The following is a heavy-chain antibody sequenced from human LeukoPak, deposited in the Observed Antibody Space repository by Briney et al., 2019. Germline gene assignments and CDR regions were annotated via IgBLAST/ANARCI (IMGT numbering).Heavy chain of an antibody. D-gene: IGHD3-22*01. CDR1: GYTFTGYY. Sequence: ASVKVSCKASGYTFTGYYMHWVRQAPGQGLEWMGWINPNSGGTNYAQKFQGRVTMTRDTSISTAYMELSRLRSDDTAVYYCARADYYDSSGYSEGGGELFDYWGQGTLVTVSS. J-gene: IGHJ4*02. CDR3: ARADYYDSSGYSEGGGELFDY. V-gene: IGHV1-2*02. CDR2: INPNSGGT.